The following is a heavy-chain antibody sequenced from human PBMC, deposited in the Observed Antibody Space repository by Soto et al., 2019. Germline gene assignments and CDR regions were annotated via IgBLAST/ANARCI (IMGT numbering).Heavy chain of an antibody. J-gene: IGHJ4*02. CDR3: ASGGLVPAVPMGFDY. D-gene: IGHD2-2*01. V-gene: IGHV1-69*06. CDR1: GGTLSSYA. CDR2: IIPIFGTA. Sequence: SAKISCKACGGTLSSYAISWVRQSPGQGLEWMGGIIPIFGTANYAQKFQGRVTITADKSTSTAYMELSSLRSEDTAVYYCASGGLVPAVPMGFDYWGQGTLVTVPS.